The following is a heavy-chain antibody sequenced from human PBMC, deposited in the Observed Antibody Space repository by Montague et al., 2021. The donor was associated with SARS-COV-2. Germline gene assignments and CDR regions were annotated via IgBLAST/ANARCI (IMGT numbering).Heavy chain of an antibody. CDR3: ARMPDQVWLDY. Sequence: PALVKPTQTLTLTCTFSGSSLSTSGMCVSWIRQPPVKALEWLAVIDWDDDKSYSTSLKTRLTISKDTSKNQVVLTMTNMDPVDTATYYCARMPDQVWLDYWGQGILVTVSS. CDR2: IDWDDDK. V-gene: IGHV2-70*01. D-gene: IGHD5-18*01. J-gene: IGHJ4*02. CDR1: GSSLSTSGMC.